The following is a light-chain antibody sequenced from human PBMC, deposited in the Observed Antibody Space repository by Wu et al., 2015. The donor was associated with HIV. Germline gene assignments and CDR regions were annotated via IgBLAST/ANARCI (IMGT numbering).Light chain of an antibody. Sequence: EIVLTQSPGTLSLSPGERATLSCRASQSVSINYLAWYQQKPGQAPRLLIYGASSRATGIPDRFSGSGSGTDFTLTFSRLEPEDFAVYYCQQYGSSPWTFGQGTKVEIK. CDR1: QSVSINY. CDR3: QQYGSSPWT. V-gene: IGKV3-20*01. CDR2: GAS. J-gene: IGKJ1*01.